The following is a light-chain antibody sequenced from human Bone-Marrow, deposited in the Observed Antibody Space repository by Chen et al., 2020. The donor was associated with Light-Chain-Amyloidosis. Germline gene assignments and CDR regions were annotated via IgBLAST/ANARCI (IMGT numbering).Light chain of an antibody. J-gene: IGLJ3*02. CDR2: DDS. CDR3: QVWDRSSDRPV. Sequence: SYVLTPPSSVSVAPGQTATIARGGNDIGSTCVHWYQQTPGQAPLLVVYDDSDRPAGIPERLSGCNAGNTATLTISRVEAGDEADYYCQVWDRSSDRPVFGGGTKLTVL. V-gene: IGLV3-21*02. CDR1: DIGSTC.